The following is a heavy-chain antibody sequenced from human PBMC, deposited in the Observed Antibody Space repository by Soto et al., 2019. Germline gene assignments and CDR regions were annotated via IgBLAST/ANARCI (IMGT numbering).Heavy chain of an antibody. V-gene: IGHV1-69*06. J-gene: IGHJ6*02. D-gene: IGHD2-15*01. CDR1: GGTFSSYA. CDR3: ASSPVSWIVGMDV. Sequence: SVKVSCKASGGTFSSYAISWVRQAPGQGLEWMGGIIPIFGTANYAQKFQGRVTITADKSTSTAYMELSSLRSEDTAVYYCASSPVSWIVGMDVWGQGTTVTVSS. CDR2: IIPIFGTA.